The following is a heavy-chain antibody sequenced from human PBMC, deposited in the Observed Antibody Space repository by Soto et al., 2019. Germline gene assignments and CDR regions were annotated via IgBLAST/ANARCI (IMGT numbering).Heavy chain of an antibody. V-gene: IGHV3-33*06. CDR1: GFTFSSFA. D-gene: IGHD2-15*01. J-gene: IGHJ5*02. CDR2: IWYDGSNQ. CDR3: AKAGAYCSGGSCYGHNWLDP. Sequence: QVQLVESGGGVVQPGRSLRLSCAASGFTFSSFAMHWVRQAPGKGLEWVAVIWYDGSNQEYADSVKGRFTISRDNSKNTLYLQMNSLRDVDTAVYHCAKAGAYCSGGSCYGHNWLDPWGQGTLVTVSS.